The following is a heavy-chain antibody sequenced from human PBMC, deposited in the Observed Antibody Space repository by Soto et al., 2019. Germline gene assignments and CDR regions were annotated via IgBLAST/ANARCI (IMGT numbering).Heavy chain of an antibody. Sequence: PSETLSLTCTVSGGSISSYYWSWIRQPPGKGLEWIGYIYYSGSTNYNPSLKSRVTISVDTSKNQFSLKLSSVTAADTAVYYCARDHGSGSYHYWGQGTLVTVLL. D-gene: IGHD3-10*01. CDR1: GGSISSYY. J-gene: IGHJ4*02. CDR3: ARDHGSGSYHY. V-gene: IGHV4-59*01. CDR2: IYYSGST.